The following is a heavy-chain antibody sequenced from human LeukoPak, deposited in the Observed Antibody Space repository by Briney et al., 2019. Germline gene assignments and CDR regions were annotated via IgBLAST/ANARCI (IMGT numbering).Heavy chain of an antibody. CDR2: IVVGSGNT. J-gene: IGHJ4*02. Sequence: SVKVSCKASGFTFTSSAMQWVQQARGQRLEWIGWIVVGSGNTNYAQKFQERVTITRDMSTSTAYMELSSLRSEDTAVYYCAATPDLDYYDSSGYYLDYWGQGTLVTVSS. CDR3: AATPDLDYYDSSGYYLDY. D-gene: IGHD3-22*01. V-gene: IGHV1-58*02. CDR1: GFTFTSSA.